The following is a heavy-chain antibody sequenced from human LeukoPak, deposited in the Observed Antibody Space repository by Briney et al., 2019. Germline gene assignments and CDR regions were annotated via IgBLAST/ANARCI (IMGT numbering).Heavy chain of an antibody. V-gene: IGHV3-30*04. D-gene: IGHD6-19*01. J-gene: IGHJ4*02. Sequence: GRSLRLSCAASGFTFNSYSMHWVRQAPGKGLKWVAVISSHGSNKDYADSVKGRFTISRDNSENTLYLQMDSLTTEDTGVYYCAREQGQQWRRFDSWGQGSPVTVSS. CDR1: GFTFNSYS. CDR3: AREQGQQWRRFDS. CDR2: ISSHGSNK.